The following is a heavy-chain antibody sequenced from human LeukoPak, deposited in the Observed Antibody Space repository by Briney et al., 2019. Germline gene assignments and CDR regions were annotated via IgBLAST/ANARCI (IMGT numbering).Heavy chain of an antibody. CDR1: RLTFSIYA. D-gene: IGHD5-24*01. V-gene: IGHV3-23*01. J-gene: IGHJ5*02. CDR3: AKEGSEMATTHGWFDP. Sequence: GGSLRLSCAASRLTFSIYAVSWVRQAPGKGLEWVSTISGSGGRTYYADSVKGRFTISRDNSKNTLYLQMKSLRAEDTAVYYCAKEGSEMATTHGWFDPWGQGTLVTVSS. CDR2: ISGSGGRT.